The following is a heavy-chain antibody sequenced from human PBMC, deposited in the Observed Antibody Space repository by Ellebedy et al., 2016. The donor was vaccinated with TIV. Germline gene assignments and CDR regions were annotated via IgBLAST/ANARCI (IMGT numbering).Heavy chain of an antibody. CDR2: INHSGST. D-gene: IGHD5-18*01. V-gene: IGHV4-34*01. CDR3: ARGPTWIQLWLHGYYYYGMDV. CDR1: GGSFSGYY. J-gene: IGHJ6*02. Sequence: GSLRLXCAVYGGSFSGYYWSWIRQPPGKGLEWIGEINHSGSTNYNPSLKSRVTISVDTSKNQFSLKLSSVTAADTAVYYCARGPTWIQLWLHGYYYYGMDVWGQGTTVTVSS.